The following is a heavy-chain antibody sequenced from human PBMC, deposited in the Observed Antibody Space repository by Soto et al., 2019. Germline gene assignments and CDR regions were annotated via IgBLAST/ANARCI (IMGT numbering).Heavy chain of an antibody. D-gene: IGHD3-9*01. CDR3: AREGAYSYDILTGYYNDPYFDY. J-gene: IGHJ4*02. CDR2: INPNSGGT. Sequence: QVQLVQSGAEVKKPGASVKVSCKASGYTFTGYYMHWVRQAPGQGLEWMGWINPNSGGTNYAQKFQGWVTMTRDTSISTAYMELNRLRSDDTAVYYCAREGAYSYDILTGYYNDPYFDYWGQGTLVTVSS. V-gene: IGHV1-2*04. CDR1: GYTFTGYY.